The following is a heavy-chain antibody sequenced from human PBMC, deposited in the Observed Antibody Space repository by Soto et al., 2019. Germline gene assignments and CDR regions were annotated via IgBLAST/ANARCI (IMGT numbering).Heavy chain of an antibody. V-gene: IGHV6-1*01. D-gene: IGHD3-10*01. CDR3: GRGIPDAFDX. Sequence: SQTLSLTCAISGDSVSSNSAAWNWIRQSPSRGLEWLGRTYYRSKWYNDYAASVKSRIIINPDTSKNHFSLQLNSVTPEDTAVYYCGRGIPDAFDXWGQGTMVTVSS. CDR1: GDSVSSNSAA. CDR2: TYYRSKWYN. J-gene: IGHJ3*02.